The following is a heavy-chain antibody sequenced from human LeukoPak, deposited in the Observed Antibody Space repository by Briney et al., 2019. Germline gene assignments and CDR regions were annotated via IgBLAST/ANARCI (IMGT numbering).Heavy chain of an antibody. CDR2: IYTSGST. J-gene: IGHJ5*02. Sequence: SQTLSLTCTVSGGSISSGSYYWSWIRQPAGKGLEWIGRIYTSGSTNYNPSLKSRVTMSVDTSKNQFSLKLSSVTAADTAVYYCAREVSILTGYPNWFDPWGQGTLVTVSS. CDR1: GGSISSGSYY. D-gene: IGHD3-9*01. V-gene: IGHV4-61*02. CDR3: AREVSILTGYPNWFDP.